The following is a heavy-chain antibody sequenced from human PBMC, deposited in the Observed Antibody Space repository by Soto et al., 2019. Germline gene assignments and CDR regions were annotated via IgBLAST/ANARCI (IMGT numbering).Heavy chain of an antibody. Sequence: SATQSVTGSLPGVSCSSKTDYLIWIRTPPGNRLEWIGYFYYSGTTNYNPSLKSRVPISVDLSKNRFSLRLSSVTTADTALYYCARTTAVPNTLRSRYFFDYCGQGTRVTVSS. D-gene: IGHD4-17*01. J-gene: IGHJ4*02. CDR3: ARTTAVPNTLRSRYFFDY. V-gene: IGHV4-61*01. CDR2: FYYSGTT. CDR1: GVSCSSKTDY.